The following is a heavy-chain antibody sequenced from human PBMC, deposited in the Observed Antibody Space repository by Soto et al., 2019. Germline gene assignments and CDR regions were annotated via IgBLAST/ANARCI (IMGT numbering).Heavy chain of an antibody. V-gene: IGHV4-31*03. D-gene: IGHD2-15*01. J-gene: IGHJ4*02. Sequence: SETLSLTCTVSGGSISSGGYYWSWIRQHPGKGLEWIGYIYYSGSTYYNPSLKSRVTISGDTSKNQFSLKLSSVTAADTAVYYCARDRDSLGSFDYWGQGTLVTVSS. CDR2: IYYSGST. CDR1: GGSISSGGYY. CDR3: ARDRDSLGSFDY.